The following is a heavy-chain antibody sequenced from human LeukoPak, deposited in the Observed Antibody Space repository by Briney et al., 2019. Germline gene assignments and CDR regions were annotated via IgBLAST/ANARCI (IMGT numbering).Heavy chain of an antibody. CDR1: GYTLTELS. CDR2: FDPEDGET. D-gene: IGHD2-21*02. J-gene: IGHJ1*01. Sequence: ASVKVSCKVSGYTLTELSMHWVRQAPGKGLEWMGGFDPEDGETIYAQKFQGRVTMTEDTSTDTAYMELSSLRSEDTAVYYYASVVTAILLAEYFQHWGQGTLVTVSS. CDR3: ASVVTAILLAEYFQH. V-gene: IGHV1-24*01.